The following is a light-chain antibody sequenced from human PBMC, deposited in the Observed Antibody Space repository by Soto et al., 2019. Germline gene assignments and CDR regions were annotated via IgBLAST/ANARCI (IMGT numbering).Light chain of an antibody. V-gene: IGKV3-15*01. Sequence: EIVMEQSPATLSVSPGERATLSCRASQSVSTNLAWYQQNPGQAPRLLISGASTRATGIPARFSGSGSGTEFTLTISSLQSEDFAVYYCQQYRIWPTFGQGTRLEIK. CDR1: QSVSTN. CDR2: GAS. J-gene: IGKJ5*01. CDR3: QQYRIWPT.